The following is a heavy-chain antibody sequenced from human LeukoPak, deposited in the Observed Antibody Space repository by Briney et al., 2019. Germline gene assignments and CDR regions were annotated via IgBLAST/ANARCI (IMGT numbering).Heavy chain of an antibody. CDR2: ISYDGSNK. CDR3: ARDLRSGGY. V-gene: IGHV3-30*03. D-gene: IGHD3-16*01. Sequence: GRSLRLSCAASGSTFSTYGMHWVRQAPGKGLEWVAVISYDGSNKYYADSVKGRFTISRDNSQNTLYLQMNSLRTEDTAVYYCARDLRSGGYWGQGTLVTVSS. CDR1: GSTFSTYG. J-gene: IGHJ4*02.